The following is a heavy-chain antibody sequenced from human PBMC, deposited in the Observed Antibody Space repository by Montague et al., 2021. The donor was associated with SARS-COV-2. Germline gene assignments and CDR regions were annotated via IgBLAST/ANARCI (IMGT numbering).Heavy chain of an antibody. Sequence: SLRLSCAAAGFTFSRYSMNWVRQAPGKGLEWVGEIYHTGSTKYKPSLKSRVSMSVDKSWNQFSLGLTSVTAVDTAIYYWARKGGGVSDLAYWGQGTLVTVSS. V-gene: IGHV4-4*02. CDR2: IYHTGST. J-gene: IGHJ4*02. CDR3: ARKGGGVSDLAY. D-gene: IGHD1-26*01. CDR1: GFTFSRYS.